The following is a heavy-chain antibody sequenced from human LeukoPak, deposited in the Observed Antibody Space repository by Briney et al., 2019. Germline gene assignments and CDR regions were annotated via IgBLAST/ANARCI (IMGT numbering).Heavy chain of an antibody. V-gene: IGHV3-30*04. CDR2: ISYDGSNK. J-gene: IGHJ1*01. CDR1: GLTFSSYA. CDR3: ARGVVVPAAMSYFQH. Sequence: PGGSLRLSCAASGLTFSSYAMHWVRQAPGKGLEWVAVISYDGSNKYYADSVKGRFTISRDNSKNTLYLQMNSLRAEDTAVYYCARGVVVPAAMSYFQHWGQGTLVTVSS. D-gene: IGHD2-2*01.